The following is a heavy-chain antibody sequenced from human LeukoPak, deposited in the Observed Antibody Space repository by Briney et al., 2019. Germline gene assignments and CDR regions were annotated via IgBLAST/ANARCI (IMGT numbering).Heavy chain of an antibody. CDR3: ASGSAYDSPPFDY. V-gene: IGHV1-2*02. CDR2: INPNSGDT. J-gene: IGHJ4*02. Sequence: ASVKVSCKASGYTFTGYFIHWVRQAPGQGLEWMGWINPNSGDTNYAQKFQGRVTTTRDTSISTGYMELSSPRSDDTAVYYCASGSAYDSPPFDYWGQGTLVTVSS. D-gene: IGHD5-12*01. CDR1: GYTFTGYF.